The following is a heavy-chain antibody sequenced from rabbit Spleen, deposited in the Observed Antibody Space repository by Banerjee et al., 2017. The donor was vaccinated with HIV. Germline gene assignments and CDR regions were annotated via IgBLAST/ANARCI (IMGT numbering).Heavy chain of an antibody. D-gene: IGHD2-1*01. V-gene: IGHV1S7*01. CDR3: VRDLGYDDYSEKGYFNL. CDR1: GIDFTKYY. CDR2: IYAARGTT. J-gene: IGHJ4*01. Sequence: QLTETGGGLVQPGGSLTLSCKASGIDFTKYYISWVRQAPGKGLEWIGIIYAARGTTDYASWVNGRFTISSDNAQSTVDLKMTSLTAADTATYFCVRDLGYDDYSEKGYFNLWGQGTLVTVS.